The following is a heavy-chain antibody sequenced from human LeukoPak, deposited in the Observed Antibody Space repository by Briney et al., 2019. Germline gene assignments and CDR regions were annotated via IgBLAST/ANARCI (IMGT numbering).Heavy chain of an antibody. Sequence: SQTLSLTCAVSDGSINSGAYSWSWIRQPPGKGLEWIGYIYHSGSTYYNPSLKSRVTISVDRSKNQLSLKLTSVTAADTAVYYCARDGATGGWFDPWGQGTLVTVSS. CDR3: ARDGATGGWFDP. V-gene: IGHV4-30-2*01. CDR2: IYHSGST. D-gene: IGHD1-26*01. J-gene: IGHJ5*02. CDR1: DGSINSGAYS.